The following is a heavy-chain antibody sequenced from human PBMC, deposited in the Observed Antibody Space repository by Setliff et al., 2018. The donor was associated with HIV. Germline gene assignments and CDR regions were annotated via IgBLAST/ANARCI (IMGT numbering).Heavy chain of an antibody. CDR1: GGFISTGGYS. Sequence: PSETLSLTCTVSGGFISTGGYSWNWIRQPAGKGLEWIGRIYTSGSTNYNPSLKSRVTISVDTSKNQFSLKLRSVTAADTAVYYCARETYYYDNPQYYYYYMDVWGKGTTVTVS. J-gene: IGHJ6*03. D-gene: IGHD3-22*01. CDR3: ARETYYYDNPQYYYYYMDV. CDR2: IYTSGST. V-gene: IGHV4-61*02.